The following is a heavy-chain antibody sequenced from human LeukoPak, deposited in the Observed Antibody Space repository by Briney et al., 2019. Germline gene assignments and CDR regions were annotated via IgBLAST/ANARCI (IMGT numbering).Heavy chain of an antibody. Sequence: SETLSLTCTVSGGSISSSSYYWGWIRQPPGKGLEWIGSIYYSGSTYYNPSLKSRVTISVDTSKNQFSLKLSSVTAADTAVYYCARLSNDYGDYAGYWYFDLWAVAPWSLSPQ. D-gene: IGHD4-17*01. J-gene: IGHJ2*01. CDR2: IYYSGST. CDR1: GGSISSSSYY. V-gene: IGHV4-39*01. CDR3: ARLSNDYGDYAGYWYFDL.